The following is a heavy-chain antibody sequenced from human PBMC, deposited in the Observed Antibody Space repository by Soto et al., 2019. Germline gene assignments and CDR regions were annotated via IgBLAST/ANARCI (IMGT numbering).Heavy chain of an antibody. CDR3: AKGDDSGGVFDY. CDR1: GFTFSSYG. D-gene: IGHD3-22*01. J-gene: IGHJ4*02. Sequence: QVQLVESGGGVVQPGRSLRLSCAASGFTFSSYGMHWVRQAPGKGLEWVADISYDGSNEYYADSVKGRFTISRDNSKNTLYLQMNSLRAEDTAVDYCAKGDDSGGVFDYWGQGTLVTVS. V-gene: IGHV3-30*18. CDR2: ISYDGSNE.